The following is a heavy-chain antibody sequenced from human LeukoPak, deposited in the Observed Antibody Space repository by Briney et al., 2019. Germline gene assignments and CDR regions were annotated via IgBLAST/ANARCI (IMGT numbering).Heavy chain of an antibody. D-gene: IGHD6-13*01. CDR2: IYPGDSDT. CDR3: ARGDIAAAGTRWFDP. Sequence: GESLKISCKGSGYSFTSYWIGWVRQMPGKGLEWMGIIYPGDSDTRYSPSFQGQVTISADKSISTAYLQWSSLKASDTAMYYCARGDIAAAGTRWFDPWGQGTLVTVSS. J-gene: IGHJ5*02. V-gene: IGHV5-51*01. CDR1: GYSFTSYW.